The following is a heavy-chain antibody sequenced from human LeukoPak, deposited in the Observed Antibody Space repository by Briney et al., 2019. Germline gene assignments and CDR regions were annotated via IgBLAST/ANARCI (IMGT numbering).Heavy chain of an antibody. CDR2: ISSSSSTI. Sequence: GGSLRLSCAASGFTFSSYSMNWVRQAPGKGLEWVSYISSSSSTIYYVDSVKGRFTISRDNAKNSLYLQMNSLRAEDTAVYYCARVEGIVPGWGQGTLVTVSS. CDR3: ARVEGIVPG. V-gene: IGHV3-48*01. CDR1: GFTFSSYS. D-gene: IGHD1-26*01. J-gene: IGHJ4*02.